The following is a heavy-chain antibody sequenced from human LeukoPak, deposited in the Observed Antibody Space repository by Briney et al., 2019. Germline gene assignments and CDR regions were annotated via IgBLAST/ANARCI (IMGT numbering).Heavy chain of an antibody. CDR2: IRSKAYGGTT. CDR1: GFTFGDYA. CDR3: TRGDGYNWG. Sequence: PGGSLRLSCTASGFTFGDYAMSWVRQAPGKGLEWVGFIRSKAYGGTTEYAASVKGRFTISRDDSKSIAYLQMNSLKTEDTAVYYCTRGDGYNWGWGQGTLVTVSS. V-gene: IGHV3-49*04. D-gene: IGHD5-24*01. J-gene: IGHJ4*02.